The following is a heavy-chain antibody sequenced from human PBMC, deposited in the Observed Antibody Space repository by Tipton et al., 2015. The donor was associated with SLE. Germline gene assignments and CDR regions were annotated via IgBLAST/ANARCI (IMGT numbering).Heavy chain of an antibody. CDR3: ARRNYDVLTGYYDAFDI. CDR1: GGSISGYY. Sequence: TLSLTCTVSGGSISGYYWSWIRQPPGKGLEWIGYIYYSGSTNYNPSLKSRVTISVDKSKNHFSMHLTSVTATDTAVYYCARRNYDVLTGYYDAFDIWGQGTRVTVSS. CDR2: IYYSGST. D-gene: IGHD3-9*01. V-gene: IGHV4-59*12. J-gene: IGHJ3*02.